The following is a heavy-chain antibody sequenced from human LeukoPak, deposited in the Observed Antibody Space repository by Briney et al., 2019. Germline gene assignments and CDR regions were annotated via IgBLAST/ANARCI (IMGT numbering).Heavy chain of an antibody. CDR3: TTDRGYSST. CDR1: GFTLSSNG. J-gene: IGHJ4*02. D-gene: IGHD5-18*01. CDR2: IWYDGSNK. Sequence: GGSLRLSRAPSGFTLSSNGMQWGPPAPGKGVEWVTFIWYDGSNKYYADSVKGRFTISRDNSKNTLYLQMNSLRAEDPAVYYCTTDRGYSSTWGQGTLVTVSS. V-gene: IGHV3-30*02.